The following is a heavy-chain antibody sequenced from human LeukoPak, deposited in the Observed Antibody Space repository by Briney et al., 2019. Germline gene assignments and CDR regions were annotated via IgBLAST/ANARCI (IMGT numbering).Heavy chain of an antibody. J-gene: IGHJ4*02. CDR2: ISYDGSNK. CDR3: ASSAYGSGSYYNVEPLDY. CDR1: GFTFSSYA. D-gene: IGHD3-10*01. Sequence: GGSLRLSCAASGFTFSSYAMHWVRQAPGKGLEWVAVISYDGSNKYYADSVKGRFTISRDNSKNTPYLQMNSLRAEDTAVYYCASSAYGSGSYYNVEPLDYWGQGTLVTVSS. V-gene: IGHV3-30-3*01.